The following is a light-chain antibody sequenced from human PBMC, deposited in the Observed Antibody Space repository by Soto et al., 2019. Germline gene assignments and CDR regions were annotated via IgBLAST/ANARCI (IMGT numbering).Light chain of an antibody. J-gene: IGLJ2*01. V-gene: IGLV1-44*01. CDR3: AAWDDSLNAVV. Sequence: QPVLSQPPSASGTPGQRVTISCSGSSSNIGSQTVNWYRHLPGTAPKLLMYSNNQRPSGVPDRFSGSKSGTSASLAISGLQSADEADYYCAAWDDSLNAVVIGGGTKLTVL. CDR2: SNN. CDR1: SSNIGSQT.